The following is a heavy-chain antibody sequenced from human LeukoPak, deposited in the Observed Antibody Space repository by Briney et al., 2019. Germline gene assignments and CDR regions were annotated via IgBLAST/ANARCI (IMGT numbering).Heavy chain of an antibody. D-gene: IGHD2-15*01. CDR3: AREVVVAATYDY. Sequence: SETLSLTCTVSGGSISSYYWSWIRQPPGKGLEWIGYIYYSGSTNYNPSLKSRVTISVDTSKNQFSLKLSSVTAADTAVYYCAREVVVAATYDYWGQGTLVTVSS. CDR2: IYYSGST. V-gene: IGHV4-59*01. CDR1: GGSISSYY. J-gene: IGHJ4*02.